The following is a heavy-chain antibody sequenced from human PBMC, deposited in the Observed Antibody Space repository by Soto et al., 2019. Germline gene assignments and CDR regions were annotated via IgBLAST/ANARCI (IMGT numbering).Heavy chain of an antibody. D-gene: IGHD3-9*01. Sequence: GGSLRLSCAVSGFIFSTYAMHWVRQPPGKGLEWVAVISYDGNTKDYADSVKGRFTISRDNSKNTVYLQMSSLRTEDTAVYYCARPGSGYDVLTGRYFYYYHTVDVWGQGTTVPVSS. CDR3: ARPGSGYDVLTGRYFYYYHTVDV. CDR2: ISYDGNTK. J-gene: IGHJ6*02. CDR1: GFIFSTYA. V-gene: IGHV3-30-3*01.